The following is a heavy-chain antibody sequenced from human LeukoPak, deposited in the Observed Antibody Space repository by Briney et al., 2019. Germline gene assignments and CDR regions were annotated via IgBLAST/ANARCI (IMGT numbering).Heavy chain of an antibody. CDR1: GYTFTSYA. D-gene: IGHD3-9*01. Sequence: GASVTVSCTASGYTFTSYAMHWVRQAPGQRLEWMGWINAGNGNTNYAQKLQGRVTMTTDTSTSTAYMELRSLRSDDTAVYYCARVDWLAGWFDPWGQGTLVTVSS. J-gene: IGHJ5*02. V-gene: IGHV1-3*01. CDR3: ARVDWLAGWFDP. CDR2: INAGNGNT.